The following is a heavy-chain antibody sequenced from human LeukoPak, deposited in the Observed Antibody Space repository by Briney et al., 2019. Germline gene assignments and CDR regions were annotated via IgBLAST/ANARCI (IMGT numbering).Heavy chain of an antibody. CDR2: IRYDGNNK. J-gene: IGHJ4*02. Sequence: GGSLRLSCAASGFTFSTYSMNWVRQAPGKGLEWVSVIRYDGNNKYYADSVKGRFTISRDNSKNTLYLQMNSLESEDTAVYYCAKDRWGAVASFDYWGQGTLVTVSS. CDR3: AKDRWGAVASFDY. CDR1: GFTFSTYS. D-gene: IGHD6-19*01. V-gene: IGHV3-30*02.